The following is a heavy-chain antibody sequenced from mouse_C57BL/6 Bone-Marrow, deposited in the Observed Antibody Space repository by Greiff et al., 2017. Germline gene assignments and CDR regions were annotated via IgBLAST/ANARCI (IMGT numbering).Heavy chain of an antibody. J-gene: IGHJ4*01. Sequence: EVKLVEPEGGLVQPGSSMKLSCTASGFTFSDYYMAWVRQVPEKGLEWVANINYDGSSTYYLDSLKSRFIITRDNATNILYLQMSSLKSEDTATDDCARDRDSSGLFYAMDYWGQGTSVTVSS. CDR2: INYDGSST. CDR1: GFTFSDYY. D-gene: IGHD3-2*02. V-gene: IGHV5-16*01. CDR3: ARDRDSSGLFYAMDY.